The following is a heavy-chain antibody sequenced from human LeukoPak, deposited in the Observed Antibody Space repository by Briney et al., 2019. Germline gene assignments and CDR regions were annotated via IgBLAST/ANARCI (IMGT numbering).Heavy chain of an antibody. CDR3: ARAYYYGSGSFTYYYGMDV. Sequence: ASVKVSCKASGYTFTGYYMHWVRPAPGQGLEWMGWINPNSGGTNYAQKFQGRVTMTRDPSISTAYMELSRMRSDDTAVYYCARAYYYGSGSFTYYYGMDVWGQGTTVTVSS. CDR1: GYTFTGYY. CDR2: INPNSGGT. V-gene: IGHV1-2*02. D-gene: IGHD3-10*01. J-gene: IGHJ6*02.